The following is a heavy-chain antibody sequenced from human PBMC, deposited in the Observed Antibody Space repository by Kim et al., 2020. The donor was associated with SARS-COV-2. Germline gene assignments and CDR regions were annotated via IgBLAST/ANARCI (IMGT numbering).Heavy chain of an antibody. V-gene: IGHV1-46*01. CDR3: ARDAYSNNYYYGMDV. D-gene: IGHD4-4*01. CDR2: INTSGGST. J-gene: IGHJ6*02. CDR1: GYTFTSYY. Sequence: ASVKVSCKASGYTFTSYYMHWVRQAPGQGLEWMGIINTSGGSTSYAQKFQGRVTMTRDTSTSTVYMELSSLRSEDTAVYYCARDAYSNNYYYGMDVWGQGTTVTVSS.